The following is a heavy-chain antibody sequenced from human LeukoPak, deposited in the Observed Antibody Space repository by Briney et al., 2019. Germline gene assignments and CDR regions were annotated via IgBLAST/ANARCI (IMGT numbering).Heavy chain of an antibody. CDR1: GFNFGGDW. CDR2: ISYDGRNE. D-gene: IGHD2-21*01. J-gene: IGHJ6*02. CDR3: ARDSIAYYYYYAMDV. V-gene: IGHV3-30*03. Sequence: GGSLRLSCAASGFNFGGDWMHWVRQTPGKGLEWVALISYDGRNEYYADSVKGRFTISRDNSKSTLSLQMNSLRPEDTAVYYCARDSIAYYYYYAMDVWGQGTTVTVSS.